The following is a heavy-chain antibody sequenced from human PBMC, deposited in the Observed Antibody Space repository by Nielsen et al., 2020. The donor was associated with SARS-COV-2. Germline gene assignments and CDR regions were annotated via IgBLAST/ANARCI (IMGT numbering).Heavy chain of an antibody. CDR1: GFTFSSYW. Sequence: GGSLRLSCAASGFTFSSYWMHWVRQAPGKGLVWVSRINSDGSSTSYADSVKGRFTISRDNAKNTLYLQMNSLRAEDTAVYYCARDPANYGDSPGTSSDYWGQGTLVTVSS. CDR3: ARDPANYGDSPGTSSDY. CDR2: INSDGSST. V-gene: IGHV3-74*01. D-gene: IGHD4-17*01. J-gene: IGHJ4*02.